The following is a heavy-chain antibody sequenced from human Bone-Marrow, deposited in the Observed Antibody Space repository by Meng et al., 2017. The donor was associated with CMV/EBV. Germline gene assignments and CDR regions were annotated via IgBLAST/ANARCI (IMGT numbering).Heavy chain of an antibody. CDR3: ASSGYSSGSDY. CDR1: GYTFTGYY. CDR2: INPNSGGP. V-gene: IGHV1-2*02. Sequence: ASVKVSCKASGYTFTGYYMHWVRQAPGQGLEWMGWINPNSGGPNYAQKFQGRVTMTRDTSISTAYMELSRLRSDDTAVYYCASSGYSSGSDYWGQGTLVTVSS. J-gene: IGHJ4*02. D-gene: IGHD6-19*01.